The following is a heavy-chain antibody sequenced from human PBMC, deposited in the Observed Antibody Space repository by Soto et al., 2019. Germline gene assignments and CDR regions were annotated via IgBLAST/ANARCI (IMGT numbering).Heavy chain of an antibody. Sequence: GSGPTLVNPTQTLTLTRTFSGFSLSTSGMCVSWIRQPPGKALEWLARIDWDDDKYYSTSLKTRLTISKDTSKNQVVLTMTNMDPVDTATYYCARILDVVVVPAAPDVWGKGTTVTVSS. D-gene: IGHD2-2*01. V-gene: IGHV2-70*11. CDR1: GFSLSTSGMC. CDR2: IDWDDDK. J-gene: IGHJ6*04. CDR3: ARILDVVVVPAAPDV.